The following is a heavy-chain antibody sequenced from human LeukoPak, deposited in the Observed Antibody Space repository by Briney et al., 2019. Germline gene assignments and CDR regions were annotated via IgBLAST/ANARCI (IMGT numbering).Heavy chain of an antibody. CDR2: ISSNGGST. J-gene: IGHJ4*02. D-gene: IGHD3-22*01. CDR1: GFTFSSYA. CDR3: ARDRGWYYDSSGYSNYFDY. Sequence: PGGSLRLSCAASGFTFSSYAMHWVRQAPGKGLEYVSAISSNGGSTYYANSVKGRFTISRDNSKNTLYLQMGSLRAEDMAVYYCARDRGWYYDSSGYSNYFDYWGQGTLVTVSS. V-gene: IGHV3-64*01.